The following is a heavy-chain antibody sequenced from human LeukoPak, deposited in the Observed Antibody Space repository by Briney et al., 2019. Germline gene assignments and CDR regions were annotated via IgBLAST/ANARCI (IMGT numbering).Heavy chain of an antibody. CDR3: AELGITMIGGV. Sequence: GGSLRLSCAAPGFTFSSYEMNWARKAPGKGLEWVSYISSSGSTIYYADSVKGRFTISRDNAKNSLYLQMNSLRAEDTAVYYCAELGITMIGGVWGKGTTVTISS. CDR2: ISSSGSTI. CDR1: GFTFSSYE. V-gene: IGHV3-48*03. J-gene: IGHJ6*04. D-gene: IGHD3-10*02.